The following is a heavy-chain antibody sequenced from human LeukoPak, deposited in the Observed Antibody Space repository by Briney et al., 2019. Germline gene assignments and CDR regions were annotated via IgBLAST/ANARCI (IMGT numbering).Heavy chain of an antibody. CDR2: ISIAGEI. D-gene: IGHD6-19*01. CDR3: VRQIGAGAFDL. CDR1: EGTLSGYF. Sequence: SETLSLTCAVYEGTLSGYFWTWVRQPPGKGLEWIGEISIAGEINYNPSLRSRATISIDTTKNQFSLTLTSVMIADTAEYYCVRQIGAGAFDLWGR. V-gene: IGHV4-34*01. J-gene: IGHJ2*01.